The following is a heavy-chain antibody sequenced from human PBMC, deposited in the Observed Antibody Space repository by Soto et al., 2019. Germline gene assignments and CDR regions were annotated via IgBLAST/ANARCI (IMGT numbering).Heavy chain of an antibody. D-gene: IGHD6-6*01. CDR3: TTRKGAAARPRDDAFDI. J-gene: IGHJ3*02. CDR1: GFTFSNAW. CDR2: IKSKTDGGTT. Sequence: PGGSLRLSCAASGFTFSNAWMSWVRQAPGKGLEWVGRIKSKTDGGTTDYAAPVKGRFTTSRDNSKNTLYLQMNSLKTEDTAVYYCTTRKGAAARPRDDAFDIWGQGTMVTVSS. V-gene: IGHV3-15*01.